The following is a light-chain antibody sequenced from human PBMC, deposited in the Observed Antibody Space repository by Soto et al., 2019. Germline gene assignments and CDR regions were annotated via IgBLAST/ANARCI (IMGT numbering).Light chain of an antibody. V-gene: IGLV2-23*01. CDR1: SSDVGSYNL. CDR3: CSYAGSDTLGV. J-gene: IGLJ1*01. CDR2: AGS. Sequence: QSALTQPASVSGSPGQSITNSCTGTSSDVGSYNLVSWYQQYPGKAPQLIIYAGSKRPSGVSNRFSGSKSGNTASLTISGLQAEDEADYYCCSYAGSDTLGVFGTGTKVTVL.